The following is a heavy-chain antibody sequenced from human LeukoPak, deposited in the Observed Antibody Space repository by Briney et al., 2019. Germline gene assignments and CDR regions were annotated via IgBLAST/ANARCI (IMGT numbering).Heavy chain of an antibody. J-gene: IGHJ4*02. CDR1: GGSITSYY. V-gene: IGHV4-4*07. D-gene: IGHD6-6*01. Sequence: SETLSLTCTVSGGSITSYYWTYIRQPAGKGLEWIGRIHASGSTNYNPSLKSRVTMSVDTSKNQFSLNLSSVTAADTAMYYCAREFSGTSIAARVFDSWGQGTLVTVSS. CDR3: AREFSGTSIAARVFDS. CDR2: IHASGST.